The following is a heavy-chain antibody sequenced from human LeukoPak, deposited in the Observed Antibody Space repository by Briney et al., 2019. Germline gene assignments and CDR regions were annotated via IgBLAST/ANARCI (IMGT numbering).Heavy chain of an antibody. J-gene: IGHJ5*02. V-gene: IGHV1-2*02. CDR3: ARADYYDFWSGPQENWFDP. Sequence: ASVKVSCKASGYTFTGYYMHWVRQAPGQGLEWMGWINPNSGGTSYAQKFQGRVTMTRDTSISTAYMELSRLRSDDTAVYYCARADYYDFWSGPQENWFDPWGQGTLVTVSS. D-gene: IGHD3-3*01. CDR2: INPNSGGT. CDR1: GYTFTGYY.